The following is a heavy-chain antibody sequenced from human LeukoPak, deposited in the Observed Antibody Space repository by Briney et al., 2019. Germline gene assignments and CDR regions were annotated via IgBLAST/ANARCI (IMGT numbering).Heavy chain of an antibody. D-gene: IGHD2-2*02. CDR3: ARENVCSSTSCDKKVNWFDP. CDR1: GYTFTSYY. CDR2: INPSSVST. V-gene: IGHV1-46*01. Sequence: ASVKVSCKASGYTFTSYYMHWVRQAPGQGLEWMGIINPSSVSTSYAQKFQGRVTMTTDISTSTVYMELSSLRSEDTAVYYCARENVCSSTSCDKKVNWFDPWGQGTLVTVSS. J-gene: IGHJ5*02.